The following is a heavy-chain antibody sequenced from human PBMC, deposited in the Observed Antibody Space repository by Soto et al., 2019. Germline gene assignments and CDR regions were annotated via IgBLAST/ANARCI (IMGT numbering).Heavy chain of an antibody. Sequence: ASETLSLTCTVSGGSISSGGYYWSWIRQHPGKGLEWIGYIYYSGSTYYNPSLKSRVTISVDTSKNQFSLKLSSVTAADTAVYYCARGEVYYYDSSGYYRANDAFDIWGQETMVTVSS. CDR2: IYYSGST. J-gene: IGHJ3*02. CDR1: GGSISSGGYY. D-gene: IGHD3-22*01. CDR3: ARGEVYYYDSSGYYRANDAFDI. V-gene: IGHV4-31*03.